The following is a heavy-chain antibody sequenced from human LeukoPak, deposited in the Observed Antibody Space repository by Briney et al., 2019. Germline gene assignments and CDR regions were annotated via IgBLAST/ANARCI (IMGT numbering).Heavy chain of an antibody. CDR1: GYTFTGYY. CDR2: TNPNSGGT. Sequence: ASVKVSCKASGYTFTGYYMHWVRQAPGQGLEWMGWTNPNSGGTYYAQKSQGRVSMTRDTSISTAYMELSSLRSDDTAVYYCYYRVSSGYLTWGQGTLVAVSS. D-gene: IGHD3-22*01. V-gene: IGHV1-2*02. CDR3: YYRVSSGYLT. J-gene: IGHJ4*02.